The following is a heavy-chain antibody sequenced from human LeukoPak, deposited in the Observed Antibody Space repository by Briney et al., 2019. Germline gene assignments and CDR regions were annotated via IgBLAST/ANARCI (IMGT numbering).Heavy chain of an antibody. D-gene: IGHD3/OR15-3a*01. CDR2: IYYSGST. CDR1: GGSINNHY. Sequence: PSETLSLTCTVSGGSINNHYWGWIRQSPGKELEWIGYIYYSGSTKYNPSLKSRITISVDTSKNQFSLKLSSVTAADTAVYYCARVMDHGYSDYWGQGTLVTVSS. V-gene: IGHV4-59*11. J-gene: IGHJ4*02. CDR3: ARVMDHGYSDY.